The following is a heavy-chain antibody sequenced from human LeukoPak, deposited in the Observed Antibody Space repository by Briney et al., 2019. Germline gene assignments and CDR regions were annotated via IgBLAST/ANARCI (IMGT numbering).Heavy chain of an antibody. V-gene: IGHV4-59*12. Sequence: SETLSLTCTVSGGSISGYYWSWIRQPPGKGLEWIGYIYHSGSTSYNPSLKTRVTILVDASKNQFSLKLSSVTAADTAVYYCAREVGALDAFDIWGQGTMVTVSS. CDR3: AREVGALDAFDI. CDR2: IYHSGST. J-gene: IGHJ3*02. CDR1: GGSISGYY. D-gene: IGHD1-26*01.